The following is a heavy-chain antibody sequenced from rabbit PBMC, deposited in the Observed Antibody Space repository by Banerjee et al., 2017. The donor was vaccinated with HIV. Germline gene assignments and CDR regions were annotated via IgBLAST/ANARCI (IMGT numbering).Heavy chain of an antibody. CDR2: IYTSSGSP. J-gene: IGHJ3*01. Sequence: QEQLEESGGDLVKPEGSLTLTCTASGFSLSSGYDMCWVRQAPGKGLEWIACIYTSSGSPYYASWAKGRFTISKTSSTTVTLQMTSLTAADTATYFCARETYDDYGNYDLWGQGTLVTVS. D-gene: IGHD2-1*01. V-gene: IGHV1S45*01. CDR1: GFSLSSGYD. CDR3: ARETYDDYGNYDL.